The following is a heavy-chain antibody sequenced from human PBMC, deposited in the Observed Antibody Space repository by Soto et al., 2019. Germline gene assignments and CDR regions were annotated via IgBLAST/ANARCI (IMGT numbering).Heavy chain of an antibody. CDR1: GGTFSSYA. Sequence: ASVKVSCKASGGTFSSYAISWVRQAPGQGLEWMGGVIPIFGTANYAQKFQGRVTITADESTSTAYMELSSLRSEDTAVYYCARDAARDYDFWSGYTNNYYYYGMDVWGQGTTVTVSS. D-gene: IGHD3-3*01. CDR3: ARDAARDYDFWSGYTNNYYYYGMDV. V-gene: IGHV1-69*13. CDR2: VIPIFGTA. J-gene: IGHJ6*02.